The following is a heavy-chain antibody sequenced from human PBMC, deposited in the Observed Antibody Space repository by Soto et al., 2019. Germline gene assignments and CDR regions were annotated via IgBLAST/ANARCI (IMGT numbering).Heavy chain of an antibody. J-gene: IGHJ4*02. Sequence: QVQLQESGPGLVKPSGTLSLKPSGTLSLTCGISGVSIDSSSSWGWVRQPPGKSLEWLGDMSHGGSNNYNPSLKSRVTILLDKSKNQFSLSLSFMTAADTATYYCARSFGWYEVASLGQGILVTVSS. CDR1: GVSIDSSSS. CDR3: ARSFGWYEVAS. D-gene: IGHD6-19*01. CDR2: MSHGGSN. V-gene: IGHV4-4*02.